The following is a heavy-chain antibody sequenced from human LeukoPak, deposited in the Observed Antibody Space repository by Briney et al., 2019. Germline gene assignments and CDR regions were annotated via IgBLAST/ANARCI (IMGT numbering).Heavy chain of an antibody. D-gene: IGHD3-10*01. CDR2: VSGTGGSS. J-gene: IGHJ4*02. CDR3: AKEYGSGSYSGDFDY. CDR1: GLTFSSYA. Sequence: GGSLRLSCAASGLTFSSYAMSWVRQAPGKGLEWVSTVSGTGGSSYYADSVKGRFTFSRDNSKNTLYLQMNSLRAEDTAVYYCAKEYGSGSYSGDFDYWGQGTLVTVSS. V-gene: IGHV3-23*01.